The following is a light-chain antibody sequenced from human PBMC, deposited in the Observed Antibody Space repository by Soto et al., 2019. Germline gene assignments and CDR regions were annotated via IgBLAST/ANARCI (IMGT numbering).Light chain of an antibody. CDR1: QSISTN. Sequence: VMTQSPATLSVSPGERATLSCRASQSISTNLAWYQQRPGQAPSLLIYGASTRATDIPARFSGSGSGTEFTLTIRSLQSEDVAVYYCQHYNSWPPWTLGQGTKVEIK. CDR3: QHYNSWPPWT. J-gene: IGKJ1*01. V-gene: IGKV3-15*01. CDR2: GAS.